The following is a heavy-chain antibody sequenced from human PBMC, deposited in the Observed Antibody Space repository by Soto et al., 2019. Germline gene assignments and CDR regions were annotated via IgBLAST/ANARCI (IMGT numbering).Heavy chain of an antibody. CDR2: ISYDGSNK. V-gene: IGHV3-30*18. J-gene: IGHJ5*02. D-gene: IGHD3-3*01. CDR3: AKDWAIFGAVPWFDP. CDR1: GFTFSSYG. Sequence: GGSLRLSCAASGFTFSSYGMHWVRQAPGKGLEWVAVISYDGSNKYYADSVKGRFTISRDNSKNTLYLQMNSLRAEDTAVYYCAKDWAIFGAVPWFDPWGQGTLVTVSS.